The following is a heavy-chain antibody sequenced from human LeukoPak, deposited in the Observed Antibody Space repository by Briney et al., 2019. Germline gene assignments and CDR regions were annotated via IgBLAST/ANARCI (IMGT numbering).Heavy chain of an antibody. Sequence: SSVKVSCKTSGGTFNNSAISWVRQAPGQGLEWLGGIMPLFGTAGYAQKFQGRVTITKDESTRTVYLELTSLTSDDTAVYYCARDVHGDYGSGWFDPWGQGTLVSVSS. J-gene: IGHJ5*02. CDR2: IMPLFGTA. V-gene: IGHV1-69*05. CDR3: ARDVHGDYGSGWFDP. D-gene: IGHD4-17*01. CDR1: GGTFNNSA.